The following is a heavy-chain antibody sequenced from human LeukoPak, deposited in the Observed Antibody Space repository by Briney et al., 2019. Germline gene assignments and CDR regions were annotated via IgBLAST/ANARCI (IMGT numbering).Heavy chain of an antibody. Sequence: GSLRLSCAASGFTFSSYSMNWVRQAPGKGLEWVSSISSSSSYIYYADSVKGRFTISRDNAKNSLYLQMNSLRAEDTAVYYCARGSFGYSYPPPIDYWGQGTLVTVSS. CDR3: ARGSFGYSYPPPIDY. CDR1: GFTFSSYS. D-gene: IGHD5-18*01. CDR2: ISSSSSYI. J-gene: IGHJ4*02. V-gene: IGHV3-21*01.